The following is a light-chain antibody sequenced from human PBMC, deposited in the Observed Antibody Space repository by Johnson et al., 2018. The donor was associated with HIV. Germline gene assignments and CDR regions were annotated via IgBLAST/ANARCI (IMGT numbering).Light chain of an antibody. J-gene: IGLJ1*01. Sequence: QSVLTQPPSVSAAPGQKVTISCSGSSSNIGNNPVNWYQQLPGAAPKLLIYRNNKRPSGVPDRFSGSKSGTSASLAISGLQSEDEADYFCATWDDSLNGFFVFGTGTKVTVL. CDR2: RNN. V-gene: IGLV1-44*01. CDR3: ATWDDSLNGFFV. CDR1: SSNIGNNP.